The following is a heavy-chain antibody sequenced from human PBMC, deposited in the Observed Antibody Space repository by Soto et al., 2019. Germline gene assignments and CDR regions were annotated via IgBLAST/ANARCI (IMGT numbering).Heavy chain of an antibody. D-gene: IGHD3-10*01. CDR3: ATVSSGGGLCFGVNWFDP. CDR1: GYTLTELS. V-gene: IGHV1-24*01. Sequence: ASVKVSCKVSGYTLTELSMHWVRQAPGKGLEWMGGFDPEDGETIYAQKFQGRVTMTEDTSTDTAYMELSSLRSEDTAVYYCATVSSGGGLCFGVNWFDPWGQGTLVTVSS. J-gene: IGHJ5*02. CDR2: FDPEDGET.